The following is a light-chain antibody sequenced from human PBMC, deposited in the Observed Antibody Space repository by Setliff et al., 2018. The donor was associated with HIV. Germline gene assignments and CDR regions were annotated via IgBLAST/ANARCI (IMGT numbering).Light chain of an antibody. CDR3: SSYTSSSPLYV. J-gene: IGLJ1*01. CDR2: EVS. Sequence: QSALTQPASVSGSPGQSITISCTGTSSDVGGYNYVSWYQQHPGKDPKLMIYEVSNRPSGVSDRFSGSKSGNTASLTISGLQTEDEADYFCSSYTSSSPLYVFGTGTKVTVL. CDR1: SSDVGGYNY. V-gene: IGLV2-14*01.